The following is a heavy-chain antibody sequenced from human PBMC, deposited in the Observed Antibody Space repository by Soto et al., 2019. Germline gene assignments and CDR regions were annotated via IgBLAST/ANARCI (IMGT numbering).Heavy chain of an antibody. CDR2: IDPSDSYT. CDR3: ARQTSPPLCRGGSRYSYYYYGMDV. CDR1: GYSFTSYW. J-gene: IGHJ6*02. D-gene: IGHD2-15*01. V-gene: IGHV5-10-1*01. Sequence: GESLKISCKGSGYSFTSYWISWVRQMPGKGLEWMGRIDPSDSYTNYSPSFQGHVTISADKSISTAYLQWSSLKASDTAMFYCARQTSPPLCRGGSRYSYYYYGMDVWGQGTTVTVSS.